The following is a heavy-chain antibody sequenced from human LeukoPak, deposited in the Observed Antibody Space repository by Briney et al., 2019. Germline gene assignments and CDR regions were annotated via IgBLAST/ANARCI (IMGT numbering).Heavy chain of an antibody. V-gene: IGHV3-7*01. Sequence: GGSLRLSCEAFGFTFSNYGMSWVRQAPGKGLEWVANIKQDGNEKYYVDSVKGRFTISRDNAKNSLYLQMNSLRAEDTAVYYCAREGQSRVFDSWGQGTLVTVSS. CDR1: GFTFSNYG. CDR2: IKQDGNEK. J-gene: IGHJ4*02. CDR3: AREGQSRVFDS.